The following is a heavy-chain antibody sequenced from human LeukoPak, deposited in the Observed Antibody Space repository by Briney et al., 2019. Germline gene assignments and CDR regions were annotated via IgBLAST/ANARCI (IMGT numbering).Heavy chain of an antibody. CDR1: GFTFSSYA. J-gene: IGHJ4*02. D-gene: IGHD3-10*01. CDR3: AKVVYGSGNNRYFEQ. V-gene: IGHV3-23*01. Sequence: GGSLRLSCAAAGFTFSSYAMSWVRQTPGKGLEWVSSISGGARTTSHADSVKGRFAISRDNSNNTLYLQIHSLRADDTAVYYCAKVVYGSGNNRYFEQWGQGTLVTVSS. CDR2: ISGGARTT.